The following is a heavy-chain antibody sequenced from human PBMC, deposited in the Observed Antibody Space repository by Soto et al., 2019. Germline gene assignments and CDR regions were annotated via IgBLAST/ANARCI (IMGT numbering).Heavy chain of an antibody. Sequence: GGSLRLSCEGSGFTFRHYAMTWLRQGPGKGLEWVSTISQSGDKAYYADSVKGRFTIPRDNSKNTTYLQMINLRAEDTAVYYCARAPPGNCVDSCFQYVFNLWAQGILVTVTS. V-gene: IGHV3-23*01. CDR3: ARAPPGNCVDSCFQYVFNL. CDR1: GFTFRHYA. J-gene: IGHJ5*02. D-gene: IGHD2-15*01. CDR2: ISQSGDKA.